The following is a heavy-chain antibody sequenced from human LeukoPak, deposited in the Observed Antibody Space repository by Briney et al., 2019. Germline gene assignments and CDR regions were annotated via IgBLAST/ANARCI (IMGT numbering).Heavy chain of an antibody. CDR1: GFTFSNYW. J-gene: IGHJ4*02. CDR2: IKEDGSEK. V-gene: IGHV3-7*01. Sequence: GSLRLSCVASGFTFSNYWMTWVRQAPGKGLEWVANIKEDGSEKNYADSVKGRFTISRDNAKNSLYLQMNSLRGEDTAVYYCARARYSDFWGQGTLVTVSS. CDR3: ARARYSDF.